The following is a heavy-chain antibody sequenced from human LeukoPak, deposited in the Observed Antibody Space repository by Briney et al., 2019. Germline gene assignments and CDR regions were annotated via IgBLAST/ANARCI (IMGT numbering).Heavy chain of an antibody. J-gene: IGHJ4*02. CDR2: IIPIFGTA. V-gene: IGHV1-69*05. CDR3: ASFTRTYDCSY. D-gene: IGHD2-21*01. CDR1: GGTFSSYA. Sequence: AASVKVSCKASGGTFSSYAISWVRQAPGQGLEWMGGIIPIFGTANYAQKFQGRVTITTDESTSTAYMELSSLRSEDTAVYYCASFTRTYDCSYWGQGTLVTVSS.